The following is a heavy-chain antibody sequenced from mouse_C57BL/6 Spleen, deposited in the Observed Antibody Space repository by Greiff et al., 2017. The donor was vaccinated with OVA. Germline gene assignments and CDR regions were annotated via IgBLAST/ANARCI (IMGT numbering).Heavy chain of an antibody. Sequence: EVQLVESGGGLVQPGGSMTLSCVASGFTFSNYWMNWVRQSPEKGLEWVAQIRLKSDNYATHYAESVKGRFTISRDDSKSSVYLQMNNLRAEDTGIYYCTSLAWFAYWGQGTLVTVSA. CDR1: GFTFSNYW. J-gene: IGHJ3*01. CDR2: IRLKSDNYAT. V-gene: IGHV6-3*01. CDR3: TSLAWFAY.